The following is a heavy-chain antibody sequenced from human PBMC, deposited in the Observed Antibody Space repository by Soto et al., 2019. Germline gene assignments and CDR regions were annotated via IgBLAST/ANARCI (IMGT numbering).Heavy chain of an antibody. CDR3: AAEIVVVPGARSGYYSYGIDA. J-gene: IGHJ6*02. V-gene: IGHV5-10-1*01. CDR1: GYSFTSYL. D-gene: IGHD2-2*01. Sequence: GESLKISCKGPGYSFTSYLISWVRPMPVKGLEWMGRIDPSDSYANYSPSFQGHVTISPDKSISTAYLQWSSLKASDTAMYYCAAEIVVVPGARSGYYSYGIDACGQGNTV. CDR2: IDPSDSYA.